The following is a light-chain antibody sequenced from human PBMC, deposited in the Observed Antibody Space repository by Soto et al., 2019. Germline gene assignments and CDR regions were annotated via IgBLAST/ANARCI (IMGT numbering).Light chain of an antibody. J-gene: IGKJ1*01. V-gene: IGKV3-20*01. Sequence: EIVLTQSPGTLSLSPGERATLSCRASQSVSSNYLAWYQQKPGQAPRLVIYGASSRATGFPDRFSGSGSGTDFTLTISRLEPEDFAVYYCQQYGSSPWTFGQGTKVEIK. CDR2: GAS. CDR1: QSVSSNY. CDR3: QQYGSSPWT.